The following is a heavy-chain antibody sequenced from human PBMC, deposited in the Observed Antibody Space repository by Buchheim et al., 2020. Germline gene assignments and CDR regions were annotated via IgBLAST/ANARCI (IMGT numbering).Heavy chain of an antibody. D-gene: IGHD2-2*01. J-gene: IGHJ4*02. CDR1: GFTFSSYA. CDR3: AKNSGMETSNYYIAS. V-gene: IGHV3-23*01. CDR2: LHGDGGGA. Sequence: EVQLLESGGDLVQPGGSLRLSCAASGFTFSSYALSWVRQAPGKGLEWLSLLHGDGGGANYADSVRGRFTISSDNSKNTLYLQMNSLRAEDTAVYYCAKNSGMETSNYYIASWGQGTL.